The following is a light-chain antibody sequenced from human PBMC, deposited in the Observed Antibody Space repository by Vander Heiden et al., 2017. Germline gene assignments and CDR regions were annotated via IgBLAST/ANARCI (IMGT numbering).Light chain of an antibody. CDR1: SSAVGGYNY. CDR2: DVS. V-gene: IGLV2-11*01. CDR3: CSYAGSYTLKV. J-gene: IGLJ2*01. Sequence: QSALTQPRSVSGSPGQSVTLSCTGTSSAVGGYNYVSWYQQHPGKAPKLLIYDVSKRPSGVPDRFSGSKSGNTASLTISGLQAEDEADYYCCSYAGSYTLKVFGGGTKLTVL.